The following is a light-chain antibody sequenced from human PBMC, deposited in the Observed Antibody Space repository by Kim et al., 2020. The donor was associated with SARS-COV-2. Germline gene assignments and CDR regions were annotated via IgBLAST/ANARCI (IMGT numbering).Light chain of an antibody. CDR2: RNN. CDR3: QVWDSNTVI. CDR1: NIGGKH. V-gene: IGLV3-9*01. J-gene: IGLJ2*01. Sequence: SYELTQPPSVSVAPGQTAKISCGGNNIGGKHVHWYQQRPGQAPVMVIYRNNNLPSGIPERFSGSNSGNAATLSISRVQDGDEAVYFCQVWDSNTVIFGGG.